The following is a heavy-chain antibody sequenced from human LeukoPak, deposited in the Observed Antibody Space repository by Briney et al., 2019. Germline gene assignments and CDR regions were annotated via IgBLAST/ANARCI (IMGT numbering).Heavy chain of an antibody. J-gene: IGHJ3*02. CDR3: ARVTWAYYYDSSGYSNAFDI. CDR2: INWNGGST. V-gene: IGHV3-20*04. CDR1: GFTFSSYA. D-gene: IGHD3-22*01. Sequence: GGSLRLSCAASGFTFSSYAMSCVRQAPGKGLEWVSGINWNGGSTGYADSVKGRFTISRDNAKNFLYLKMNSLRAEDTALYYCARVTWAYYYDSSGYSNAFDIWGQGTMVTVSS.